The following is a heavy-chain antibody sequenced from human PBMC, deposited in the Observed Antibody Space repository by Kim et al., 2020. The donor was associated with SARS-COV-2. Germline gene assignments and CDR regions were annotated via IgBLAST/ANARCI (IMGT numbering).Heavy chain of an antibody. D-gene: IGHD6-13*01. CDR2: ISYDGKQT. V-gene: IGHV3-30*04. Sequence: GGSLRLSCAASGFTFSNFPIHWVRQAPGKGREWVAPISYDGKQTSYADSVKGRFTLSRDNSKNTVYLEMNNPRIEDTAMYYCARPPHSTSSWAYFAFWG. CDR3: ARPPHSTSSWAYFAF. CDR1: GFTFSNFP. J-gene: IGHJ4*01.